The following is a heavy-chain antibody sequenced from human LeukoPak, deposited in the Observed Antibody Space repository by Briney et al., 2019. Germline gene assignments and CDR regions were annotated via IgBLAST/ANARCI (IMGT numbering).Heavy chain of an antibody. CDR3: ARDRQDTAILS. CDR2: IYYSGST. CDR1: GASVSSYY. V-gene: IGHV4-59*05. J-gene: IGHJ5*02. Sequence: SETLSLTCTVSGASVSSYYWSWIRQPPGKGLEWIGSIYYSGSTYYNPSLKSRVTISVDTSKNQFSLKLSSVTAADTAVYYCARDRQDTAILSWGQGTLVTVSS. D-gene: IGHD5-18*01.